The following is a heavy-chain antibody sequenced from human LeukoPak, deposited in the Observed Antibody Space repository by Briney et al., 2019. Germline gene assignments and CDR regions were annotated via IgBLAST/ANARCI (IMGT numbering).Heavy chain of an antibody. Sequence: PGGSLRLSCAASGFTFSSCSMNWVRQAPGKGLEWVSSISSSSSYIYYADSVKGRFTISRDNAKNSLYLQMNSLRAEDTAVYYCARVYSTIFGVVRNWFDPWGQGTLVTVSS. CDR3: ARVYSTIFGVVRNWFDP. V-gene: IGHV3-21*01. CDR2: ISSSSSYI. J-gene: IGHJ5*02. CDR1: GFTFSSCS. D-gene: IGHD3-3*01.